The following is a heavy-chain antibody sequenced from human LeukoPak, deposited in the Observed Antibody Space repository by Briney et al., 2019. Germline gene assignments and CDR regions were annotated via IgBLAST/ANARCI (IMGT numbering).Heavy chain of an antibody. CDR2: IYTSGST. Sequence: SETLSLTCTVSGGSISSYYWSWIRQPAGKGLEWIGRIYTSGSTNYNPSLKSRVTMSVDTSKNHFSLKLSSVTAADTAVYYCAREMYAVAGTSWFDPWGQGTLVTVSS. CDR1: GGSISSYY. V-gene: IGHV4-4*07. CDR3: AREMYAVAGTSWFDP. D-gene: IGHD6-19*01. J-gene: IGHJ5*02.